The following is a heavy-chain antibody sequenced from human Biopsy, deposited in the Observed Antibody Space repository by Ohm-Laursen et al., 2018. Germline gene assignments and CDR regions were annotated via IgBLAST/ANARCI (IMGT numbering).Heavy chain of an antibody. D-gene: IGHD4-11*01. CDR2: ISYDGSGE. Sequence: SLRLSCSASGFTFTSYAMHWVRQAPGKGLEWVAVISYDGSGEYYADSLQGRYIISRDNPKNTVDLQMNSLRAEDTAVYFCARDGKRWDYSTYFSWHFDLWGRGTLVTVSS. V-gene: IGHV3-30*03. CDR3: ARDGKRWDYSTYFSWHFDL. J-gene: IGHJ2*01. CDR1: GFTFTSYA.